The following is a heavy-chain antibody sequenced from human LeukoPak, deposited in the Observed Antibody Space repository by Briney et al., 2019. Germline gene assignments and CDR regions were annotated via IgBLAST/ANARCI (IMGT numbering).Heavy chain of an antibody. CDR3: ARAGPLRFLVKEESYFDY. J-gene: IGHJ4*02. CDR2: INAGNGNT. Sequence: ASVNVSCKASVYTFTIYAIGWARHATGQRLEWRGWINAGNGNTKYSQMFHGRVPTTKDTSASTVYRALSILTSEETAVYSWARAGPLRFLVKEESYFDYWGQGTLVTVSS. CDR1: VYTFTIYA. V-gene: IGHV1-3*01. D-gene: IGHD3-3*01.